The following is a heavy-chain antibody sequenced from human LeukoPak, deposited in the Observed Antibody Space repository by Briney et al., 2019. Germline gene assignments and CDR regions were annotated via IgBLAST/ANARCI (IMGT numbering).Heavy chain of an antibody. Sequence: PSETLSLTCTVSGGSISSDYYYWSWIRQPPGKGLEWIGYIYYSGSTYYNPSLQSRVTISVDTSKNQFSLKLSSVTAADTAVYYCARRTQSGYYFDYWGQGTLVTVSS. CDR1: GGSISSDYYY. J-gene: IGHJ4*02. CDR3: ARRTQSGYYFDY. CDR2: IYYSGST. D-gene: IGHD1-14*01. V-gene: IGHV4-30-4*08.